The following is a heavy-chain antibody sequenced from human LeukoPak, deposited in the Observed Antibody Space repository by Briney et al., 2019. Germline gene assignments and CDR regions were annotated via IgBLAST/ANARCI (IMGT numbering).Heavy chain of an antibody. CDR1: GFTFSRYW. J-gene: IGHJ6*03. V-gene: IGHV3-74*01. CDR2: INSDGTTT. Sequence: GGSLRLSCAASGFTFSRYWMFWVRQAPGKGLVWVSRINSDGTTTNYADSVKGRFTISRDNAKNTLSLQLNSLSAEDTAVYYCASSGITVTTSYYYYMDVWGKGTTVTVSS. CDR3: ASSGITVTTSYYYYMDV. D-gene: IGHD4-17*01.